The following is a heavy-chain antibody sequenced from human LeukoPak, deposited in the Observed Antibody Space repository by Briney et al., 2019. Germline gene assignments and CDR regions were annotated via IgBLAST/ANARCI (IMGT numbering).Heavy chain of an antibody. Sequence: ASVKVSCKASGYTFTSYYMQWVRQAPGQGLEWMGIINPSGGSTSYAQKFQGRVTMTRDTSTSTVYMELSSLRSEDTAVYYCARDPIVGATTGYFDYWGQGTLVTVSS. CDR2: INPSGGST. J-gene: IGHJ4*02. D-gene: IGHD1-26*01. CDR3: ARDPIVGATTGYFDY. V-gene: IGHV1-46*01. CDR1: GYTFTSYY.